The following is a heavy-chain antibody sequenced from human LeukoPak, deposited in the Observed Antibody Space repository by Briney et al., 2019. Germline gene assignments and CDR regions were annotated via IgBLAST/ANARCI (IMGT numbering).Heavy chain of an antibody. J-gene: IGHJ4*02. CDR3: AREWGPPAAYFDY. D-gene: IGHD6-25*01. V-gene: IGHV3-7*01. CDR1: GFPLSSYW. CDR2: IKEDGSEK. Sequence: GGSLRLSCAASGFPLSSYWMSWVRQAPGKGLEGVGNIKEDGSEKYYVDSVKGRFTISRDNAKKSLYLQMSSLRAEDTAVYYCAREWGPPAAYFDYWGQGTLVTVSS.